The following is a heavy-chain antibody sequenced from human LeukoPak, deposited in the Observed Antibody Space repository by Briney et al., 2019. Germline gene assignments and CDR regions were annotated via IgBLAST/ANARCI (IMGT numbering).Heavy chain of an antibody. CDR2: ISSSGSTI. J-gene: IGHJ6*03. V-gene: IGHV3-48*03. Sequence: GGSLRLSCAASGFTFSSYEMNWVRQVPGKGLEWVSYISSSGSTIYYADSVKGRFTISRDNAKNSLYLQMNSLRAEDTAVYYCARASSGRGYYYYYMDVWGKGTTVTVSS. D-gene: IGHD6-19*01. CDR3: ARASSGRGYYYYYMDV. CDR1: GFTFSSYE.